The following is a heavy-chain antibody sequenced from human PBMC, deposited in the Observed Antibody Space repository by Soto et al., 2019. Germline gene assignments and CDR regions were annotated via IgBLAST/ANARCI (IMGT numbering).Heavy chain of an antibody. D-gene: IGHD3-3*01. J-gene: IGHJ6*02. CDR2: IDPSDSYT. CDR3: ARHLTMFGVVPESDGMGV. Sequence: PGESLKISCKGSGYSFTSYWISWVRQMPGKGLEWMGRIDPSDSYTNYSPSFQGHVTISADKSISTAYLQWSRLKASDTAMYYCARHLTMFGVVPESDGMGVWGQGTTVTVSS. V-gene: IGHV5-10-1*01. CDR1: GYSFTSYW.